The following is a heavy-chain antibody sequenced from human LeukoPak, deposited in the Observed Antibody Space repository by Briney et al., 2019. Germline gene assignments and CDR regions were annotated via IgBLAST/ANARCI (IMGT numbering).Heavy chain of an antibody. CDR2: SSEYNGNT. J-gene: IGHJ4*02. Sequence: ASVRVSSTASGYTFTIYGISCVRQAPGQRVEWMGWSSEYNGNTNYAQKLQGRVTMTTDTSTSTAYMELRSLRSDDTAVYYCARGPLGRGWYYFDYWGRGTVVTVSS. D-gene: IGHD6-19*01. CDR3: ARGPLGRGWYYFDY. V-gene: IGHV1-18*01. CDR1: GYTFTIYG.